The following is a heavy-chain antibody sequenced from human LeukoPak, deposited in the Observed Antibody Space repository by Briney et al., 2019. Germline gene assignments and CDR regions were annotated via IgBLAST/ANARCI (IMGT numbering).Heavy chain of an antibody. CDR2: ISSSGSTI. D-gene: IGHD6-19*01. CDR1: GFTFRNYE. V-gene: IGHV3-48*03. CDR3: ARQYSSGPIDY. J-gene: IGHJ4*02. Sequence: PGGSLRLSCAASGFTFRNYEMNWVRQPPGKGLEWVSYISSSGSTIYYADSVKGRFTISRDNAKNSLYLQMNSLRAEDTAVYYCARQYSSGPIDYWGQGTPVTVSS.